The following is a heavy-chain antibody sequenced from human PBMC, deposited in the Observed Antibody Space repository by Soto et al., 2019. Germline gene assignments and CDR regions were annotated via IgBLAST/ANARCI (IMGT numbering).Heavy chain of an antibody. CDR3: ARGKGRILWFGESPSWYFDL. V-gene: IGHV1-18*01. Sequence: ASVKVSCKASGYTFTSYGISWVRQAPGQGLEWMGWISAYNGNTNYAQKLQGRVTMTTDTSTSTAYMELRSLRSDDTAVYYCARGKGRILWFGESPSWYFDLWGRGTLVTVSS. D-gene: IGHD3-10*01. CDR2: ISAYNGNT. CDR1: GYTFTSYG. J-gene: IGHJ2*01.